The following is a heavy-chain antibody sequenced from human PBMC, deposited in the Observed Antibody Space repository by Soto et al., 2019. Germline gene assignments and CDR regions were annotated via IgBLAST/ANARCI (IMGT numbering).Heavy chain of an antibody. D-gene: IGHD2-15*01. V-gene: IGHV1-8*01. Sequence: XAVKGSCNASGYPFTSYDSNWVRQATGQGLEWMGWMNPNSGNTGYAQKFQGRVTMTRNTSISTAYMELSSLRSEDTAVYYCARDNSQNYGTPAASSWFHPCGQGTPVTVSS. CDR2: MNPNSGNT. J-gene: IGHJ5*02. CDR3: ARDNSQNYGTPAASSWFHP. CDR1: GYPFTSYD.